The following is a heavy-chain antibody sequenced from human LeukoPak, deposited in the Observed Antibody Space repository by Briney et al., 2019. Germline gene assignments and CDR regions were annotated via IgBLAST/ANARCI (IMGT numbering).Heavy chain of an antibody. CDR1: GYTFTSYG. D-gene: IGHD3-22*01. CDR2: ISAYNGNT. J-gene: IGHJ4*02. Sequence: ASVKVSCKASGYTFTSYGNSWVRQAPGQGLEWMGWISAYNGNTNYAQKLQGRVTMTTDTSTSTAYMELRSLRSDDTAVYYCARVIAYYYDSSGYYLDYWGQGTLVTVSS. V-gene: IGHV1-18*01. CDR3: ARVIAYYYDSSGYYLDY.